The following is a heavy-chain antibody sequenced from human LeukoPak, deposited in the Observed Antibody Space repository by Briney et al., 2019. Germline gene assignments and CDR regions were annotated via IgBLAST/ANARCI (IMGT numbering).Heavy chain of an antibody. J-gene: IGHJ3*01. CDR2: VYPGDSDT. V-gene: IGHV5-51*01. CDR1: GYKFTDYW. D-gene: IGHD5-12*01. CDR3: AKRRSIYSNDAFDA. Sequence: GESLKISCLASGYKFTDYWIGWVRQMPGKGLEWMGIVYPGDSDTKFSPSFQGQVTISVDKSITTAYLQWSSLKASDTAMYYRAKRRSIYSNDAFDAWGQGTMVTVSS.